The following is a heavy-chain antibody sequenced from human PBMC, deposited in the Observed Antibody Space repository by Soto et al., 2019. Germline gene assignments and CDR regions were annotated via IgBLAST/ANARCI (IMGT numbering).Heavy chain of an antibody. Sequence: PGGSLRLSCAASGFTFSSYWMSWVRQAPGKGLEWVANIKQDGSEKYYVDSVKGRFTISRDNAKNSLYLQMNSLRAEDTAVYYCAREPHDYSNYRYNWFDPWGQGTLVTVSS. CDR3: AREPHDYSNYRYNWFDP. CDR1: GFTFSSYW. CDR2: IKQDGSEK. J-gene: IGHJ5*02. D-gene: IGHD4-4*01. V-gene: IGHV3-7*03.